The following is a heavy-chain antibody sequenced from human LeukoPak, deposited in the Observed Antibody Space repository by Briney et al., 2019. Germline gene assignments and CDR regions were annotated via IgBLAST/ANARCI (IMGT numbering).Heavy chain of an antibody. D-gene: IGHD3-22*01. CDR1: GFTFSSYS. V-gene: IGHV3-21*01. Sequence: GGSLRLSCAASGFTFSSYSMNWVCQAPGKGLEWVSSISSSSSYIYYADSVKVRFTISRDNAKNSLYLQMNSLRAEDTAVYYCAREGDYYDSSGYYYWGQGTLVTVSS. CDR2: ISSSSSYI. J-gene: IGHJ4*02. CDR3: AREGDYYDSSGYYY.